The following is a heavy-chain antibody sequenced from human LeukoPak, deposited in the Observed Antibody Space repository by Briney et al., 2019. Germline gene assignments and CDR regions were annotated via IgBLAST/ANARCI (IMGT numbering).Heavy chain of an antibody. D-gene: IGHD6-6*01. CDR1: GGTFSSYA. V-gene: IGHV1-69*05. CDR2: IIPIFGTA. J-gene: IGHJ4*02. CDR3: ARVGSIAARQGAYYFDY. Sequence: SVKVSCKASGGTFSSYAISWVRQAPGQGLEWMGGIIPIFGTANYAQKFQGRVTITTDESTSTAYMELSSLRSEDTAVYYCARVGSIAARQGAYYFDYWGQGTLVTVSS.